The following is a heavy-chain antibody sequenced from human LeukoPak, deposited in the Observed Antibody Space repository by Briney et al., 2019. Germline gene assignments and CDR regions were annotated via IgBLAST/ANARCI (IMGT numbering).Heavy chain of an antibody. Sequence: PGGSLRLSCAASGFTFSSYAMHWVRQAPGKGLEWVAVISYDGSNKYYADSVKGRFTISRDNSKNTLYLQMNSLRAEDTAVYYCAREEPAAIVGWFDPWGQGTLVTVSS. J-gene: IGHJ5*02. CDR3: AREEPAAIVGWFDP. D-gene: IGHD2-2*01. CDR2: ISYDGSNK. CDR1: GFTFSSYA. V-gene: IGHV3-30*01.